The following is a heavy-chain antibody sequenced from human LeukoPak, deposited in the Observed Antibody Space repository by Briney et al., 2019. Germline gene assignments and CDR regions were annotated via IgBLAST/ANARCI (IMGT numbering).Heavy chain of an antibody. CDR1: GFSFGSYA. J-gene: IGHJ4*02. CDR2: ICGSVSGSGDCT. CDR3: AKVLERITMIVVVPFDY. V-gene: IGHV3-23*01. Sequence: GGSLRLSCAASGFSFGSYAMSWVRQAAGKGLEWVSEICGSVSGSGDCTHYADSVKGRFTISRDNSKKTLYLQMNSLRAEDTAVYYCAKVLERITMIVVVPFDYWGQGTLVTVSS. D-gene: IGHD3-22*01.